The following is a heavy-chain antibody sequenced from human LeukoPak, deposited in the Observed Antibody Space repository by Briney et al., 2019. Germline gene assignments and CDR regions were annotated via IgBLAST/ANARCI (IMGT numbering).Heavy chain of an antibody. J-gene: IGHJ6*02. V-gene: IGHV4-59*08. CDR2: IYYTGST. Sequence: KTSETLSLTCTVSGGSIRSIYWSWIRQPPGKGREWIGYIYYTGSTNYNPSLKSRVTISVDTSKNQFSLKLSSVTAADTAVYYCASGGPQGFGMDVWGQGTTVTVSS. CDR3: ASGGPQGFGMDV. CDR1: GGSIRSIY.